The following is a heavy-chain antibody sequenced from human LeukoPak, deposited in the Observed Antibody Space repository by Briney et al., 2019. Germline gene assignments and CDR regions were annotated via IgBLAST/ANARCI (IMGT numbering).Heavy chain of an antibody. CDR2: INHSGTT. J-gene: IGHJ5*02. Sequence: SETLSLACAVYGGSFSDHYWSWIRQSPGKGLEWMGEINHSGTTHYNPSLKSRVTISVDTSKNQFSLKLRSVTAADTAVYYCARKEGGLLVNTRRWFDPWGQGTLVTVSS. V-gene: IGHV4-34*01. CDR3: ARKEGGLLVNTRRWFDP. D-gene: IGHD2-15*01. CDR1: GGSFSDHY.